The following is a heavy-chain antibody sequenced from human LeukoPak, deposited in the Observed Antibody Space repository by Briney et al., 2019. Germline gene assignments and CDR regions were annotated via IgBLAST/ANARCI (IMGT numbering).Heavy chain of an antibody. D-gene: IGHD3-10*01. Sequence: WETLSLTCTVSDRSISSSSYYSGWSRQPPGNGLEWIGNSDYGSVFYSVSTYYNPSLKSRVTMSGDTSKNQFSLKLSSVTAADTAVYYCARYYGSGSYNYFDYWGQGTLVTVSS. V-gene: IGHV4-39*07. J-gene: IGHJ4*02. CDR3: ARYYGSGSYNYFDY. CDR2: SDYGSVFYSVST. CDR1: DRSISSSSYY.